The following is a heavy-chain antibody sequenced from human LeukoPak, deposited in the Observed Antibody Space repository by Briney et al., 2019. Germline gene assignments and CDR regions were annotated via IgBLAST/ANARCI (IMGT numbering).Heavy chain of an antibody. D-gene: IGHD4-11*01. Sequence: SQTLSLTCTVSGGSISSGGYYWSWIRQHPGKGLEWIGYIYYSGSTYYNPSLKSRVTISVDTSKNQFSLKLSSVTAADTAVYYCARDMTTVTYAFDIWGQGTMVTISS. V-gene: IGHV4-31*03. J-gene: IGHJ3*02. CDR3: ARDMTTVTYAFDI. CDR1: GGSISSGGYY. CDR2: IYYSGST.